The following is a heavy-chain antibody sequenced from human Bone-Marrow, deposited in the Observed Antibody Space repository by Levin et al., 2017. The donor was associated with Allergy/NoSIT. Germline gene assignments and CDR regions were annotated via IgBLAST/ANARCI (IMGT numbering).Heavy chain of an antibody. J-gene: IGHJ3*02. CDR1: GFIFSNYW. Sequence: GGSLRLSCAASGFIFSNYWMSWVRQAPGKGLEWVASIKQDGSEKYYVDSVKGRFTISRDNAKNSLYLQMNSLRAEDTAVYYCARNDIVGVPAADAFDIWGQGTMITVSS. CDR3: ARNDIVGVPAADAFDI. V-gene: IGHV3-7*04. D-gene: IGHD2-2*01. CDR2: IKQDGSEK.